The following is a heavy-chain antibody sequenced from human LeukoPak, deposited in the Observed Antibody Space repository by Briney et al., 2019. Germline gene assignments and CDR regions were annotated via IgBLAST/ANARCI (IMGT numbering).Heavy chain of an antibody. D-gene: IGHD1-26*01. J-gene: IGHJ4*02. CDR1: GYTFTGYY. V-gene: IGHV1-2*02. Sequence: VASVKVSCKASGYTFTGYYMHWVRQAPGQGLEWMGWINPNSGGTSYALKFQGRVTMTRDTSISTAYMELSRLRSDDTAVYYCARAYSGSYRGLSDYWGQGTLVTVSS. CDR2: INPNSGGT. CDR3: ARAYSGSYRGLSDY.